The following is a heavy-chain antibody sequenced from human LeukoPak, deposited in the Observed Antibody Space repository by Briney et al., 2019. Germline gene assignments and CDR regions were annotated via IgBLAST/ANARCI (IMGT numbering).Heavy chain of an antibody. CDR1: GFPFGDYA. D-gene: IGHD3-3*01. J-gene: IGHJ6*04. V-gene: IGHV3-49*03. CDR3: TRGFLGWLLTNTPKIYYYGRDV. Sequence: GGSLRLSCTASGFPFGDYAMSWFRQAPGKGLEWVGFIRSKAYGETREYAASVKGRFTISRDDSKSIAYLQMNSLKTEDTAVYYCTRGFLGWLLTNTPKIYYYGRDVGAKGPTFTVSS. CDR2: IRSKAYGETR.